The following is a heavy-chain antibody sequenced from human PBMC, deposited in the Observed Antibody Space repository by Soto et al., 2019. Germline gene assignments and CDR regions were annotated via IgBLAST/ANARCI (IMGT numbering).Heavy chain of an antibody. Sequence: ASVKVSCKASGYTFTSYAMHWVRQAPGQRLEWMGWINAGNGNTKYSQKFQGRVTITRDTSASTVYMELSSLRSEDTAMYYCARGHCSSTSCYGLDAFDIWGQGTMVTVSS. J-gene: IGHJ3*02. V-gene: IGHV1-3*01. CDR3: ARGHCSSTSCYGLDAFDI. D-gene: IGHD2-2*01. CDR2: INAGNGNT. CDR1: GYTFTSYA.